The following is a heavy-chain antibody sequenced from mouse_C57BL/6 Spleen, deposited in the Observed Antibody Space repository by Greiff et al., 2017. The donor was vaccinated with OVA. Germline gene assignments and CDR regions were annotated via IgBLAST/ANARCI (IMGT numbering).Heavy chain of an antibody. CDR1: GYTFTSYW. D-gene: IGHD2-1*01. CDR2: IHPNSGST. CDR3: ARNGNYAYFDV. V-gene: IGHV1-64*01. Sequence: QVQLQQSGAELVKPGASVKLSCKASGYTFTSYWMHWVKQRPGQGLEWIGMIHPNSGSTNYNEKFKSKATLTVDKSSSTAYMQLSSLTSEDSAVYYCARNGNYAYFDVWGTGTTVTVSS. J-gene: IGHJ1*03.